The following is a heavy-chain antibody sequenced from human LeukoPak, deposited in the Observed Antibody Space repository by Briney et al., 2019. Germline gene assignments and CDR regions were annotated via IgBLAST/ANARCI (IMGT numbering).Heavy chain of an antibody. V-gene: IGHV3-23*01. CDR3: AKGYCSSTSCSTDY. Sequence: GGSLRLSCAASGFTFSSYAMSWVRQAPGKGLEWVSAISGSGGSTYYADSVKGRFTISRDNAKNSLYLQMNSLRAEDMALYYCAKGYCSSTSCSTDYWGQGTLVTVSS. J-gene: IGHJ4*02. D-gene: IGHD2-2*01. CDR2: ISGSGGST. CDR1: GFTFSSYA.